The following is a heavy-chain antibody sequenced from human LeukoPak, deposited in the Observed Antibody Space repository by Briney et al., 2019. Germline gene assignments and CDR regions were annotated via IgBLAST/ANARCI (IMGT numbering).Heavy chain of an antibody. D-gene: IGHD6-19*01. CDR1: GGSISSGSYY. V-gene: IGHV4-61*02. J-gene: IGHJ4*02. CDR2: IYTSGST. Sequence: PSQTLSLTCTVSGGSISSGSYYWSWIRQPAGKGLEWIGRIYTSGSTNYNPSLKSRVTISVDTSKNQFSLKLSSVTAADTAVYYCARDAPQPGYSSGWVDYWGQGTLVTVSS. CDR3: ARDAPQPGYSSGWVDY.